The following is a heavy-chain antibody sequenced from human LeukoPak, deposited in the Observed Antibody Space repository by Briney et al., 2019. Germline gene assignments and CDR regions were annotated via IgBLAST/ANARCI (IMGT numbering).Heavy chain of an antibody. D-gene: IGHD3-16*01. J-gene: IGHJ4*02. V-gene: IGHV4-39*01. CDR2: IYHSGST. CDR1: GGSISSSTYY. CDR3: ASYLRGSYFDY. Sequence: SETLSLTCTVSGGSISSSTYYWGWIRQPPGMGLEWIATIYHSGSTYYNPSLKSRVTISVDTFKNQFPLRLSSVTAADTAVYYCASYLRGSYFDYWGQGTLVTVSS.